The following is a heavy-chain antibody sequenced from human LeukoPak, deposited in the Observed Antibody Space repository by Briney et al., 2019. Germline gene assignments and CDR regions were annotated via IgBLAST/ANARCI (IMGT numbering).Heavy chain of an antibody. Sequence: SETLSPTCTASGGFISSYMWSWIRAPPGKRLGWIGYIYYSGSTNYKPSLKSRVTISVDTSKNQFSLKLSSVTAADTAVYYCARASGFYCLWYYGMDVWGQGTTVTVSS. J-gene: IGHJ6*02. V-gene: IGHV4-59*01. CDR3: ARASGFYCLWYYGMDV. CDR1: GGFISSYM. D-gene: IGHD2/OR15-2a*01. CDR2: IYYSGST.